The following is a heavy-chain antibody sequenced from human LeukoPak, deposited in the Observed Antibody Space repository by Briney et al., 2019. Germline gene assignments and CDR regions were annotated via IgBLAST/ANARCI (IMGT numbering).Heavy chain of an antibody. J-gene: IGHJ4*02. D-gene: IGHD3-10*01. Sequence: GGSLRLSCAASGFTFSGYWMTWVRQAPGKGLEWVANIKQDGSEKYYVDSVKGRFTISRDNAKNSLFLQMNTLIADDTAVYYCARKSSPLWFGELLSHDFDYWGQGTLVSVS. CDR1: GFTFSGYW. CDR2: IKQDGSEK. CDR3: ARKSSPLWFGELLSHDFDY. V-gene: IGHV3-7*01.